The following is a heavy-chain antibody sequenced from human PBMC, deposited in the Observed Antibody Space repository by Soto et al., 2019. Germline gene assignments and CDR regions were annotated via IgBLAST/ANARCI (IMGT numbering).Heavy chain of an antibody. D-gene: IGHD2-15*01. Sequence: SETLSLTCTVSGGSISSSYWSWIRQPPGKGLEWLAYIYDDGSANYNPSLKSRATISLDMSKNQFSLKLTSVTAADTAVYYCARDKYCSGGSCRKNWFDPWGQGTLVTVYS. CDR2: IYDDGSA. CDR1: GGSISSSY. J-gene: IGHJ5*02. V-gene: IGHV4-59*01. CDR3: ARDKYCSGGSCRKNWFDP.